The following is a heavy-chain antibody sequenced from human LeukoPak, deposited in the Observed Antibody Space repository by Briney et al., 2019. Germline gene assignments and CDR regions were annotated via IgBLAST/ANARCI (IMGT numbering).Heavy chain of an antibody. CDR3: ARAGRLPAATFDV. CDR1: GYTFTSYG. J-gene: IGHJ6*02. Sequence: SVKVSCKASGYTFTSYGISWVRQAPGQGLEWMGGIIPIFGTANYAQKFQGRVTITADESTSTAYMELSSLRSEDTAVYYCARAGRLPAATFDVWGQGTTVTVSS. V-gene: IGHV1-69*13. CDR2: IIPIFGTA. D-gene: IGHD2-2*01.